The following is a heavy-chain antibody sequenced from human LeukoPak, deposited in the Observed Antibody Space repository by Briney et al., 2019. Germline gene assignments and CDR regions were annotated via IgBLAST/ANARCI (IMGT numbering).Heavy chain of an antibody. V-gene: IGHV5-10-1*01. CDR1: GYSVTSYW. CDR3: ARSITARLEY. J-gene: IGHJ4*02. CDR2: IDPSDSYT. D-gene: IGHD6-6*01. Sequence: GESLRISCQGSGYSVTSYWITWVRQMPGKGLEWMGRIDPSDSYTNNSPSFQGHVTLSADKSISTVYLQWSSLKASDTAMYYCARSITARLEYWGQGNGVTVSS.